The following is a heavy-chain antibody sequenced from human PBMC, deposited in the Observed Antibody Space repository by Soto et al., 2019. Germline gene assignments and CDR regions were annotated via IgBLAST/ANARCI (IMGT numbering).Heavy chain of an antibody. CDR2: IYYSGST. J-gene: IGHJ3*02. V-gene: IGHV4-59*01. CDR1: GGSISSYY. D-gene: IGHD6-13*01. Sequence: SETLSLTCTVSGGSISSYYWSWIRQPPGKGLEWIGYIYYSGSTNYNPSLKSRVTISVDTSKNQFSLKLSSVTAVDTAVYYCARVAPLPYSSSWYGAFDIWGQGTMVTVSS. CDR3: ARVAPLPYSSSWYGAFDI.